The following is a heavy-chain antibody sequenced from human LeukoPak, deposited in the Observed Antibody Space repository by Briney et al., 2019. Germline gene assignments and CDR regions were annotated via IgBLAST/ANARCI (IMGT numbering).Heavy chain of an antibody. V-gene: IGHV1-2*02. CDR1: GYTFTGYY. CDR3: ARDPFGAVAGTYEDSYYGMDV. J-gene: IGHJ6*02. D-gene: IGHD6-19*01. Sequence: GASVKVSCKASGYTFTGYYMHWVRQAPGQGLEWMGWINPNSGGTNYAQKFQGRVTMTRDTSISTAYMELSRLRSDDTAVYYCARDPFGAVAGTYEDSYYGMDVWGQGTTVTVSS. CDR2: INPNSGGT.